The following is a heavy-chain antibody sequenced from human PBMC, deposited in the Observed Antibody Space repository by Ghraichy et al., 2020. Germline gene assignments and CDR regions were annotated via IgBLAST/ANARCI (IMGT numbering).Heavy chain of an antibody. D-gene: IGHD4-17*01. Sequence: GSLRLSCAASGFTFSSYSMNWVRQAPGKGLEWVSSISSSSSYIYYADSVKGRFTISRDNAKNSLYLQMNSLRAEDTAVYYCARDRWGPYGDYDDAFDIWVQGTMVTVSS. CDR2: ISSSSSYI. V-gene: IGHV3-21*01. J-gene: IGHJ3*02. CDR1: GFTFSSYS. CDR3: ARDRWGPYGDYDDAFDI.